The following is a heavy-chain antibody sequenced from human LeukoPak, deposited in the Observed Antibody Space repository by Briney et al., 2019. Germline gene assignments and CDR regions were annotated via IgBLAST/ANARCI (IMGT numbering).Heavy chain of an antibody. CDR3: ARLSGTYSY. Sequence: GASVKVSCKASGYSFTSYYIHWVRQAPGQGLEWMGWINPKTGGTRYAQKFQDRVIMTLDTASRVAYMEVKNLRSRDTAVFYCARLSGTYSYWGQGTRVPVS. J-gene: IGHJ4*02. D-gene: IGHD1-26*01. CDR2: INPKTGGT. V-gene: IGHV1-2*02. CDR1: GYSFTSYY.